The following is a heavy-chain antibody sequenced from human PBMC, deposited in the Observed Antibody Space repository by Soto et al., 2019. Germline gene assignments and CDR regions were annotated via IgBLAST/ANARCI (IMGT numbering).Heavy chain of an antibody. J-gene: IGHJ6*02. CDR2: INAGNGNT. Sequence: GASVKVSCKASGYTFTSYAMHWVRQAPGQRLEWMGWINAGNGNTKYSQKFQGRVTITRDTSASTAYMELSSLRSEDTAVYYCATVVPAAIYYYYYGMDVWGQGTTVTVSS. CDR3: ATVVPAAIYYYYYGMDV. CDR1: GYTFTSYA. D-gene: IGHD2-2*01. V-gene: IGHV1-3*01.